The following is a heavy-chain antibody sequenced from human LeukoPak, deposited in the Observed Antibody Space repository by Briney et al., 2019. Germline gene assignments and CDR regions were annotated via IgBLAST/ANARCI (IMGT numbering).Heavy chain of an antibody. J-gene: IGHJ5*02. CDR2: INPSGGST. D-gene: IGHD3-10*01. Sequence: GASVKVSCKASGYTFTSYYMHWVRQAPGQGLEWMGIINPSGGSTSYAQKFQGRVTMTRDTSTSTVYMELSSLRSEDTAVYYCARGGLVLLWFGELGIDWFDPWGQGTLVTVPS. CDR1: GYTFTSYY. V-gene: IGHV1-46*01. CDR3: ARGGLVLLWFGELGIDWFDP.